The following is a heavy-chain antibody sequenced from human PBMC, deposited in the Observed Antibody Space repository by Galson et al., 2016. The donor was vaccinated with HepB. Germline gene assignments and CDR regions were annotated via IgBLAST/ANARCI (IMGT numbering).Heavy chain of an antibody. D-gene: IGHD1-7*01. V-gene: IGHV3-9*01. J-gene: IGHJ3*01. CDR3: AKVRTTLLDDQRKGWDSFDF. CDR2: IWWNSGHT. Sequence: SLRLSCAASGFTFSSRAMHWVRQAPGKGLEWVSGIWWNSGHTGYAASVRGRFTISRDNTKSSLSLQMNSLRPEDTALYYCAKVRTTLLDDQRKGWDSFDFWGQGTVVTVSS. CDR1: GFTFSSRA.